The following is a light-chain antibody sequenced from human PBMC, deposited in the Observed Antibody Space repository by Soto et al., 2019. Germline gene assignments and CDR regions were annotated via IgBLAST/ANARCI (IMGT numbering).Light chain of an antibody. CDR2: LNSDGXH. J-gene: IGLJ2*01. Sequence: QLVLTQSPSASASLGASVKLTCTLSSGHSNYAIAWHQQQPEKGPRYLMKLNSDGXHSKGXXXXXRFSGSSSGAERYLTXXXXXXXXXXXXYCQTWGTGLYVVFGGGTKVTVL. V-gene: IGLV4-69*01. CDR3: QTWGTGLYVV. CDR1: SGHSNYA.